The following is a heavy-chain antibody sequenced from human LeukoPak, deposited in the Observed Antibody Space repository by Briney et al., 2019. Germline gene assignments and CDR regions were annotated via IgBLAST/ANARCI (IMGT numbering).Heavy chain of an antibody. D-gene: IGHD3-9*01. CDR1: GYSFTSYW. Sequence: GESLKISCKGSGYSFTSYWIGWVRQMPGKGLEWMGIIYPGDSDTRYSPYFQGQVTISADKSISTAYLQWSSLKASDTAMYYCARMRGYDILTGSPRHFDYWGQGTLVTVSS. CDR2: IYPGDSDT. V-gene: IGHV5-51*01. J-gene: IGHJ4*02. CDR3: ARMRGYDILTGSPRHFDY.